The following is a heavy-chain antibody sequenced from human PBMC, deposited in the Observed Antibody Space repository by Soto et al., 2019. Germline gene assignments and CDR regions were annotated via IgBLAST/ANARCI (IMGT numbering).Heavy chain of an antibody. CDR3: ARDADCWIGVHLLWFAP. CDR1: GFTFSSYG. D-gene: IGHD3-3*01. V-gene: IGHV3-33*01. J-gene: IGHJ5*02. CDR2: IWYDGSNK. Sequence: GGSLRLSCAASGFTFSSYGMHWVRQAPGKGQEWVAFIWYDGSNKYYADSVKGRFTISRDNSKNTLYLQMNSLRAEDTAVYYCARDADCWIGVHLLWFAPWVKGNLATV.